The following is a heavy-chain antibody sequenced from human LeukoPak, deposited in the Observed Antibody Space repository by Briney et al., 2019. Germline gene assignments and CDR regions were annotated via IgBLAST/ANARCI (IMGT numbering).Heavy chain of an antibody. Sequence: SETLSFTCTVSGGSISSYYWSWIRQPPGKGLEWIGYIYYSGSTNYNPSLKSRVTISVDTSKNQFSLKLSSVTAADTAVYYCARHLQNNWFDPWGQGTLVTVSS. D-gene: IGHD5-24*01. CDR3: ARHLQNNWFDP. CDR2: IYYSGST. CDR1: GGSISSYY. V-gene: IGHV4-59*08. J-gene: IGHJ5*02.